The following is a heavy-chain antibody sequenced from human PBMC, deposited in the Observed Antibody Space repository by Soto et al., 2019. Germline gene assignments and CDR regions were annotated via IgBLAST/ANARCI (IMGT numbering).Heavy chain of an antibody. D-gene: IGHD2-21*02. Sequence: TLSLTCSVSGDFISNTTYYWAWVRQAPGKGLEWVGSIYFSWSGTSHYNPSLKSRVTISVETSKNQFSLKLTSVTAADKDVYYCARKRTTVVTQAYFDHWGQGALVTVSS. V-gene: IGHV4-39*01. CDR2: IYFSWSGTS. CDR3: ARKRTTVVTQAYFDH. CDR1: GDFISNTTYY. J-gene: IGHJ4*02.